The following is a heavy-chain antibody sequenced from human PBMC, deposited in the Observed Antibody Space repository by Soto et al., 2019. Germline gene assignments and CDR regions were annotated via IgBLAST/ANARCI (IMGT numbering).Heavy chain of an antibody. J-gene: IGHJ4*02. D-gene: IGHD3-10*01. CDR2: IYHSGST. CDR1: GGSISSGGYS. V-gene: IGHV4-30-2*01. CDR3: ARENNVLPGGYFDY. Sequence: QLQLQESGSGLVKPSQTLSLTCAVSGGSISSGGYSWSWIRQPPGKGLEWIGSIYHSGSTYYNPSLKSRVTRSVDRSKNQFSLQLSSVTAADTAVYYCARENNVLPGGYFDYWGQGTLVTVAS.